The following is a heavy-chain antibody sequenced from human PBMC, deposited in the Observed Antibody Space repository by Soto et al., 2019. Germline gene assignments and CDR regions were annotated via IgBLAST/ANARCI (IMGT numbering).Heavy chain of an antibody. J-gene: IGHJ4*02. V-gene: IGHV4-34*01. D-gene: IGHD3-22*01. Sequence: DTLSLTCAVYGGSFSGYYWSWIRQPPGKGLEWIGEINHSGSTNYNPSLKSRVTISVDTSKNQFSLKLSSVTAADTAVYYCARDRGYYDSSGYSVWGQGTLVTVSS. CDR1: GGSFSGYY. CDR2: INHSGST. CDR3: ARDRGYYDSSGYSV.